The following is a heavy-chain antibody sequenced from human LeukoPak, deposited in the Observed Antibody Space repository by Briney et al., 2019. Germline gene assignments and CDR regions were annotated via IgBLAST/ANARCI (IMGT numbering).Heavy chain of an antibody. V-gene: IGHV5-51*01. J-gene: IGHJ4*02. CDR1: RYRFTSYW. Sequence: PGEARQISSHGSRYRFTSYWIGWGRPGPGKGRGWRGIIYPGDWDTRYSPAFQGQVTISADKSIRTAYRKWSSTAAEDTARYYCTRRAPYCGGKCYSLFDYWGQGTLVTVSS. CDR3: TRRAPYCGGKCYSLFDY. D-gene: IGHD2-21*01. CDR2: IYPGDWDT.